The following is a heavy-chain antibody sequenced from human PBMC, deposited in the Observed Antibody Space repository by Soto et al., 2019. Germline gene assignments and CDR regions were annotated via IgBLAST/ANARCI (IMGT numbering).Heavy chain of an antibody. Sequence: SVKVSCKASGGTFSSYAISWVRQSPGQGLEWMGGIIPIFGTANYAQKFQGRVTITADESTSTAYMELSSLRSEDTAVYYCARDGYGYNPAPFDYWGQGTLVTVSS. V-gene: IGHV1-69*13. D-gene: IGHD5-18*01. CDR2: IIPIFGTA. J-gene: IGHJ4*02. CDR1: GGTFSSYA. CDR3: ARDGYGYNPAPFDY.